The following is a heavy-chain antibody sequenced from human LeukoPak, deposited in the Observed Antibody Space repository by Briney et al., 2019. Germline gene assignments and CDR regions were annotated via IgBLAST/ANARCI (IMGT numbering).Heavy chain of an antibody. Sequence: PSGGSLRLSCVASGFTFSSYAMSWVRQAPGKGLEWVSGISGRGGSTYYVDSVKGRFTISRDNSKNTLYLQMNSLRAEDTALYYCAKDLGNLWSVYYTVDYWAREPWSPSPQ. J-gene: IGHJ4*02. V-gene: IGHV3-23*01. CDR1: GFTFSSYA. D-gene: IGHD3-3*01. CDR2: ISGRGGST. CDR3: AKDLGNLWSVYYTVDY.